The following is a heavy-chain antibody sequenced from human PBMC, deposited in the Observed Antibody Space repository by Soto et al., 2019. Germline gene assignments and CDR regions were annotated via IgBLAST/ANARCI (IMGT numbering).Heavy chain of an antibody. D-gene: IGHD5-18*01. V-gene: IGHV3-7*01. Sequence: EVELVESGGGLVQPGGSLRLSCAASGFTFSHHWMGWVRQAPGKGLEWLATINQDGSQKYYVDSVKGRFTISRDNAQNSVYLQRNSRGAEDTAVYFCVRDDGYYVFEYWGQGTLVAVSS. CDR2: INQDGSQK. CDR3: VRDDGYYVFEY. J-gene: IGHJ4*02. CDR1: GFTFSHHW.